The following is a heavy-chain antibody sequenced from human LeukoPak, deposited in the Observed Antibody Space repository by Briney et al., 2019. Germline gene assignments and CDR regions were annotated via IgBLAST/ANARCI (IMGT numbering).Heavy chain of an antibody. Sequence: ASVKVSCKASGYTFTGYYMHWVRQAPGQGLEWMGWINPNSGGTNYAQKFQGRVTMTRDTSISTAYMELSRLRSDDTAVYYCARDCSSTSCYVGAPDYWGQGTLVTVSS. V-gene: IGHV1-2*02. J-gene: IGHJ4*02. CDR1: GYTFTGYY. CDR3: ARDCSSTSCYVGAPDY. D-gene: IGHD2-2*01. CDR2: INPNSGGT.